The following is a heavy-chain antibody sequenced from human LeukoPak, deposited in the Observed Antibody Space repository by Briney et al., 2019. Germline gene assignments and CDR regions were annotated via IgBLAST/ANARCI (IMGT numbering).Heavy chain of an antibody. CDR3: AKGSSTTSYGAIDY. CDR1: GFTFSSYA. J-gene: IGHJ4*02. D-gene: IGHD2-2*01. V-gene: IGHV3-23*01. CDR2: VSGSGGTT. Sequence: PGGSLRLSCAASGFTFSSYAMSWVRQAPGKGLEGVSVVSGSGGTTYYAGSVKGRFTISRDNSRNTLYLQMNSLRGEDTAVYYCAKGSSTTSYGAIDYWGQGTLVTVSS.